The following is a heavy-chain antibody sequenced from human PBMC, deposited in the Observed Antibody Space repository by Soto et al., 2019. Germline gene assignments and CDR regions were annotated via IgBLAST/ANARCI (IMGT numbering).Heavy chain of an antibody. CDR3: AKEIRLRGSGREDGLDV. J-gene: IGHJ6*02. CDR1: GFTFSDYV. Sequence: EVHLLESGGGFVQPGGSLRLSCAASGFTFSDYVLTWVRQAPGEGLEWISIISPGGTTTYYADFAKGRFTMSRDNSMNTRYLQMNSLRGEDTGVYFCAKEIRLRGSGREDGLDVWGQGTTVTVSS. D-gene: IGHD3-10*01. V-gene: IGHV3-23*01. CDR2: ISPGGTTT.